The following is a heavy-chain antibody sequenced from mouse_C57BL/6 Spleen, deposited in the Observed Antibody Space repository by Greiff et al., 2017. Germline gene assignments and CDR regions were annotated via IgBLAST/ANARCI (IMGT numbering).Heavy chain of an antibody. Sequence: VKLQQSGAELVRPGASVKLSCKASGYTFTDYYINWVKQRPGQGLEWIARIYPGSGNTYYNEKFKGKATLTAEKSSSTAYMQLSSLTSEDSAVYFCARAGYSGFAYWGQGTLVTVSA. J-gene: IGHJ3*01. V-gene: IGHV1-76*01. CDR3: ARAGYSGFAY. CDR2: IYPGSGNT. D-gene: IGHD2-3*01. CDR1: GYTFTDYY.